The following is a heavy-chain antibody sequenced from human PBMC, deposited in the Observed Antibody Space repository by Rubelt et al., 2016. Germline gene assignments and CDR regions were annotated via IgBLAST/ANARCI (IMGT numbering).Heavy chain of an antibody. CDR3: ASRPEGQLESDLDY. J-gene: IGHJ4*02. V-gene: IGHV3-23*01. Sequence: EVQLLESGGGLVQPGGSLSLSCAASGFTFSSYAMSWVRQAPGKGLEWVSVISGGGVTTYYADSVKGRFTVSRDNSKNTLYLQMNSPRAEDTAVYYCASRPEGQLESDLDYWGQGTLVTVSS. D-gene: IGHD6-13*01. CDR2: ISGGGVTT. CDR1: GFTFSSYA.